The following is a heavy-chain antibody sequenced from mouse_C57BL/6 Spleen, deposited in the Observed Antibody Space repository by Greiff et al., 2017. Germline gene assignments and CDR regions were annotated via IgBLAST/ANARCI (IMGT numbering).Heavy chain of an antibody. D-gene: IGHD1-1*01. CDR1: GFNIKDYY. CDR2: IDPEDGET. CDR3: ASSYGSSLAWFAY. Sequence: VQLKESGAELVKPGASVKLSCTASGFNIKDYYMHWVKQRTEQGLEWIGRIDPEDGETKYAPKFQGKATITADTSSNTAYLQLSSRTSEDTAVYYCASSYGSSLAWFAYWGQGTLVTVSA. V-gene: IGHV14-2*01. J-gene: IGHJ3*01.